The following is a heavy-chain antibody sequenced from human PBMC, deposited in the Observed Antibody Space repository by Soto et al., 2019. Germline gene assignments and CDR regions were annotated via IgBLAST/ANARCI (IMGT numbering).Heavy chain of an antibody. CDR2: ISSSSSYI. CDR3: ARDALAVAGRNDAFEI. J-gene: IGHJ3*02. Sequence: PGGSLRLSCAASGFTFSSYSMNWVRQAPGKGLEWVSSISSSSSYIYYADSVKGRFTISRDNAKNPLYLQMNSLRAEDTAVYYCARDALAVAGRNDAFEIWGQGTMVTVSS. CDR1: GFTFSSYS. D-gene: IGHD6-19*01. V-gene: IGHV3-21*01.